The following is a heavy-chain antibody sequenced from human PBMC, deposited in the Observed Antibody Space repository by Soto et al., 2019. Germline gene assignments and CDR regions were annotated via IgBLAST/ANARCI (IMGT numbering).Heavy chain of an antibody. CDR3: ARASYYSDSFGYFLDS. J-gene: IGHJ4*02. D-gene: IGHD3-22*01. V-gene: IGHV4-59*01. Sequence: SETLSLTCTVSGGSISPYYWSWFRQTPGKGLEWIAYIYYSGSTNYNPSLKSRVTISVDTSKNQCSLKLSSVTAADTAVYYCARASYYSDSFGYFLDSWGQGTLVTVSS. CDR1: GGSISPYY. CDR2: IYYSGST.